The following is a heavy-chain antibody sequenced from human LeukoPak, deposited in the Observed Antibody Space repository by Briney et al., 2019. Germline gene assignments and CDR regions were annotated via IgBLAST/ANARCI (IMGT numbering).Heavy chain of an antibody. CDR2: INSDGSST. CDR3: ARDRAHDFWSGYPSPYYYYYMDV. V-gene: IGHV3-74*01. J-gene: IGHJ6*03. D-gene: IGHD3-3*01. Sequence: GSLRLSCAASGFTFSSYWMHWVRQAPGKGLVWVSRINSDGSSTSYADSVEGRFTISRDNAKNTLYLQMNSLRAEDTAVYYCARDRAHDFWSGYPSPYYYYYMDVWGKGTTVTVS. CDR1: GFTFSSYW.